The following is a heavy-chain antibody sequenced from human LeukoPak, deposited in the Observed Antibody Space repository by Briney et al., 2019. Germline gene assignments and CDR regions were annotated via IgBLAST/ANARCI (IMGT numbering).Heavy chain of an antibody. D-gene: IGHD6-13*01. J-gene: IGHJ3*02. Sequence: PGRSLRLSFAASGFTLTGYGMHWVGQAPGKGLEWVAVIWYDGDNKYYVDSVKGRFTISRDTSKNTLYLQMNSLRGEDTAIYFCARDGLASNGLDMWGQGTVVTVSS. V-gene: IGHV3-33*01. CDR3: ARDGLASNGLDM. CDR1: GFTLTGYG. CDR2: IWYDGDNK.